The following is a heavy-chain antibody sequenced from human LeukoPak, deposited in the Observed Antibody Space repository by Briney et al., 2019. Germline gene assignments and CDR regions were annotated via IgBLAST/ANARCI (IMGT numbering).Heavy chain of an antibody. CDR1: GYTFTSFY. CDR3: ARDSDYGDLGGLDY. V-gene: IGHV1-46*01. D-gene: IGHD4-17*01. CDR2: FNPSGGST. J-gene: IGHJ4*02. Sequence: ASVKVSCKASGYTFTSFYIHWVRQAPGQGLEWMGVFNPSGGSTRFARKFQGRVTMTGDMSTATVYMELHSLRYEDTAVYFYARDSDYGDLGGLDYWGQGTLVTVSS.